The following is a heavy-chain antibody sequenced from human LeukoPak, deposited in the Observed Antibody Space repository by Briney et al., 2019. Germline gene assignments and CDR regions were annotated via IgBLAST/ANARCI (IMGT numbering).Heavy chain of an antibody. V-gene: IGHV1-24*01. D-gene: IGHD2-2*01. J-gene: IGHJ6*03. CDR3: ARAARDIVVVPAAHPIDYYYYYMDV. CDR2: FDPEDGET. CDR1: GYTLTELS. Sequence: ASVKVSCKVSGYTLTELSMHWVRQAPGKGLEWMGGFDPEDGETIYAQKFQGRVTMTKDTSTDTAYMELSSLRSDDTAVYYCARAARDIVVVPAAHPIDYYYYYMDVWGKGTTVTVSS.